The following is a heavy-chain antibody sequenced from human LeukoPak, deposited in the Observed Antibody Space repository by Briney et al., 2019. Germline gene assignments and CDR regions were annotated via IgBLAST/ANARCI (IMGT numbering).Heavy chain of an antibody. CDR1: GFTFSSYW. CDR2: IKRDGGDK. J-gene: IGHJ4*02. D-gene: IGHD2-2*02. CDR3: ARGDEYTTSP. V-gene: IGHV3-7*05. Sequence: GGSLRLSCAVSGFTFSSYWMHWVRQAPGKGLEWVANIKRDGGDKYYVGSVKGRFSISRDNAKNSLYLHMNSLRAEDTAVYYCARGDEYTTSPWGQGTLVTVSS.